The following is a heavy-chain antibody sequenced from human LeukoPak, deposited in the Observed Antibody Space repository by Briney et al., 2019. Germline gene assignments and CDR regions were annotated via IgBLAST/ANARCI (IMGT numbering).Heavy chain of an antibody. D-gene: IGHD3-16*01. CDR3: AKTRGSAPFDY. V-gene: IGHV3-23*01. J-gene: IGHJ4*02. CDR1: GFIFSSYG. CDR2: ISGSGGST. Sequence: RRTLRLSCADSGFIFSSYGMSWVRQAPGNGLEWVSAISGSGGSTYYADSVKGRFTISRDNSKNTLYLQMNNLRAEDTAVYYCAKTRGSAPFDYWGEGTLVTVSS.